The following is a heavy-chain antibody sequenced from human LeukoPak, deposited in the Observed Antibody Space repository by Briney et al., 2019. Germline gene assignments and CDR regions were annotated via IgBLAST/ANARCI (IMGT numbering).Heavy chain of an antibody. CDR2: IYPGDSDT. CDR1: GYSFVSHW. J-gene: IGHJ4*02. D-gene: IGHD3-3*01. V-gene: IGHV5-51*01. Sequence: GESLKISCKTSGYSFVSHWIVWVRQMPGKGLEWMGIIYPGDSDTRYSPSFQGQVTISADKSISTAYLQWSSLKASDTAMYYCARRYYDFWSGYDYWGQGTLVTVSS. CDR3: ARRYYDFWSGYDY.